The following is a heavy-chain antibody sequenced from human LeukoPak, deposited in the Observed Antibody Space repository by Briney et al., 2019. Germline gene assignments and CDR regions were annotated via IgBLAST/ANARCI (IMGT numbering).Heavy chain of an antibody. V-gene: IGHV3-30-3*01. CDR2: ISYDGSNK. CDR3: AKDHIPAATAAATGWFDP. CDR1: GFTFSSYA. D-gene: IGHD6-13*01. Sequence: GGSLRLSCAASGFTFSSYAMHWVRQAPGKGLEWVAVISYDGSNKYYADSVKGRFTISRDNSKNTPYLQMNSLRAEDTAVYYCAKDHIPAATAAATGWFDPWGQGTLVTVSS. J-gene: IGHJ5*02.